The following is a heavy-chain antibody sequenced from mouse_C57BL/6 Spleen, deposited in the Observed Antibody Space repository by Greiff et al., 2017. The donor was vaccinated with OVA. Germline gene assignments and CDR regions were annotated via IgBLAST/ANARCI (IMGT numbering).Heavy chain of an antibody. J-gene: IGHJ4*01. CDR2: IDPEDGDT. D-gene: IGHD1-1*01. CDR1: GFNITDYY. V-gene: IGHV14-2*01. Sequence: EVKLLESGAELVKPGASVKLSCTASGFNITDYYMHWVKQRTEQGLEWIGRIDPEDGDTKYASKFQGKATITADTSSNTAYLQLSSLTSENTAVYYCARGGYYYGSSYGYAMDYWGQGTSVTVSS. CDR3: ARGGYYYGSSYGYAMDY.